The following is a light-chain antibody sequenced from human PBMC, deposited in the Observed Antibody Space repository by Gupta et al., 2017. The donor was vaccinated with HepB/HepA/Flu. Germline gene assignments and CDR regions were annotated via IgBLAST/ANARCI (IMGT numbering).Light chain of an antibody. Sequence: ALTQPASVSGSPGQSITISCTGTSSDVGGYNYVSWYQQHPGKAPKLMIYDVSNRPSGVSNRFSGSKSGNTASLTISGLQAEDEADYYCSSYTSSITLGVFGTGTKVTVL. CDR1: SSDVGGYNY. CDR3: SSYTSSITLGV. J-gene: IGLJ1*01. V-gene: IGLV2-14*01. CDR2: DVS.